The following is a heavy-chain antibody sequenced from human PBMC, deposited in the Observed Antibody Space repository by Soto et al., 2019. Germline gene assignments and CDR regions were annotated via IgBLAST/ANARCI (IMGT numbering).Heavy chain of an antibody. V-gene: IGHV3-21*01. CDR2: ISSSSSYI. D-gene: IGHD1-7*01. CDR3: ARDHVAGTTARYFDY. CDR1: GLTFSSYS. J-gene: IGHJ4*02. Sequence: HGGSLRISCAASGLTFSSYSMNWVRQAPGKGLEWVSSISSSSSYIYYADSVKGRFTISRDSAKNSLYLQMNSLRAEDTAVYYCARDHVAGTTARYFDYWGQGTLVTVSS.